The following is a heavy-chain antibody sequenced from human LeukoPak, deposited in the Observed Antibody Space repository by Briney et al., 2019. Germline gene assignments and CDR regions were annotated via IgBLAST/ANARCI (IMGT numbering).Heavy chain of an antibody. CDR3: ARDRPPNAFDI. CDR2: INPSGGST. J-gene: IGHJ3*02. V-gene: IGHV1-46*01. Sequence: ASVKVSCKASGYTLTRYYMHWVRQAPGQGLEWMGIINPSGGSTNYAQKFQGRVTMTRDTSTSTVYMELSSLRSEDTAVYYCARDRPPNAFDIWGQGTMVTVSS. D-gene: IGHD6-6*01. CDR1: GYTLTRYY.